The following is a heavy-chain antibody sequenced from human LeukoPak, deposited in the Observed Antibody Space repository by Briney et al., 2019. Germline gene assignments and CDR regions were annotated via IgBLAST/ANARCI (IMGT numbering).Heavy chain of an antibody. V-gene: IGHV4-59*01. Sequence: SETLSLTCTVSGVSISSYYWSWIRQPPGKGLEWIGYIYYSGSTNYNPSLKSRVTISVDTSKNQFSLKLSSVTAADTAVYYCAALGLAAFDIWGQGTMVTVSS. D-gene: IGHD6-19*01. J-gene: IGHJ3*02. CDR3: AALGLAAFDI. CDR2: IYYSGST. CDR1: GVSISSYY.